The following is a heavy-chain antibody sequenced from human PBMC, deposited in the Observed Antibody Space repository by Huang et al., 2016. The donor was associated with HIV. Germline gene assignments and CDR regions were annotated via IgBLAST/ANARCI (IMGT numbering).Heavy chain of an antibody. V-gene: IGHV4-30-4*08. Sequence: QVQLQESGPGLVKPSQTLSLTCTVSGGSFSSGDYYWSWIRQPPGKGLEWIGYIYHGGSTYYNPSLKGRVTISVDTSKNQFSLKLSSVTAADTAVYYCAREGDENDNSGYGDAFDIWGQGTMVTVSS. CDR2: IYHGGST. D-gene: IGHD3-22*01. CDR1: GGSFSSGDYY. J-gene: IGHJ3*02. CDR3: AREGDENDNSGYGDAFDI.